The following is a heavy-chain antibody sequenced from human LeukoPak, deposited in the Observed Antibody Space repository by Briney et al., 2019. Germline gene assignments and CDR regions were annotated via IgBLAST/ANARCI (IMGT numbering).Heavy chain of an antibody. V-gene: IGHV1-69*02. J-gene: IGHJ4*02. Sequence: GASVKVSCKASGYTFTSYYMHWVRQAPGQGLEWMGRIIPILGIANYAQKFQGRVTITADKSTSTAYMELSSLRSEDTAVYYCARTDTEYYYDSSGYRDYWGQGTLVTVSS. D-gene: IGHD3-22*01. CDR2: IIPILGIA. CDR1: GYTFTSYY. CDR3: ARTDTEYYYDSSGYRDY.